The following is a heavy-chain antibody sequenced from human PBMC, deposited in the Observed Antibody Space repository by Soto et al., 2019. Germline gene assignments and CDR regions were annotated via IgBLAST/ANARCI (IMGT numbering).Heavy chain of an antibody. D-gene: IGHD6-6*01. J-gene: IGHJ4*02. CDR3: AKDFKGRKGTSAPLDY. CDR2: ISGSGGST. CDR1: GFTFSSYA. Sequence: EVQLLESGGGLVQPGGSLRLSCAASGFTFSSYAMSWVRQAPGKGLEWVSAISGSGGSTYYADSVKGRFTISRDNSKNTLYLQMNSLRAEDTAVYYCAKDFKGRKGTSAPLDYWGQGTLVTVSS. V-gene: IGHV3-23*01.